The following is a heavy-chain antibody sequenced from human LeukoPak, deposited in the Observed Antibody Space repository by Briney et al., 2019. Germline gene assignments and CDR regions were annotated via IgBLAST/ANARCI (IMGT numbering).Heavy chain of an antibody. CDR1: GFTFSSYW. V-gene: IGHV3-7*01. J-gene: IGHJ4*02. CDR2: IKQDGSEK. Sequence: SGGSLRLSCAASGFTFSSYWMSWVRQAPGKGLEWVANIKQDGSEKYYVDSVKGRFTISRDNAKNSLYLQMNSLRAEDTAVYYCARGGGNPRYYFDYWGQGTLVTVSS. D-gene: IGHD4-23*01. CDR3: ARGGGNPRYYFDY.